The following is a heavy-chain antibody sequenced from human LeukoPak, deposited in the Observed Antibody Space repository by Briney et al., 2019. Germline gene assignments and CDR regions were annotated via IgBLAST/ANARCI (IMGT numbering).Heavy chain of an antibody. J-gene: IGHJ4*02. CDR3: VKRWTGTTIGQQDY. Sequence: PGGSLRLSCAASGFTFSSYGMHWVRQAPGKGLESVAVISYDGSNKYYADSVKGRFTISRDNSKNTLYLQMNSLRAEDMAVYYCVKRWTGTTIGQQDYWGQGTLVTVSS. V-gene: IGHV3-30*18. CDR1: GFTFSSYG. D-gene: IGHD1-1*01. CDR2: ISYDGSNK.